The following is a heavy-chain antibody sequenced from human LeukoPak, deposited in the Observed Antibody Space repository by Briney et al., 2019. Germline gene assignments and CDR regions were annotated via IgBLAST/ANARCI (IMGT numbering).Heavy chain of an antibody. CDR1: GYSFTSYW. Sequence: GESLKISCKGSGYSFTSYWIGRVRQMPGKGLEGMGIIYPGDSDTRYSPSFQGQVTISADKSISTAYLQWSSLKGSATAMYYSARLAQQLVAKGEHWYFDLWGRGTLVTVSS. V-gene: IGHV5-51*01. CDR3: ARLAQQLVAKGEHWYFDL. J-gene: IGHJ2*01. D-gene: IGHD6-13*01. CDR2: IYPGDSDT.